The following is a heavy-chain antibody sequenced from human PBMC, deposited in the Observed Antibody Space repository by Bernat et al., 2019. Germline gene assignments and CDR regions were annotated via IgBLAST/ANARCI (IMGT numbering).Heavy chain of an antibody. Sequence: QVQLVESGGGVVQPGRSLRLSCAASGFTFSSYGMHWVRQAPGKGLEWVAVISYDGSNKYYADYVKSRVTISRDNSKKTLYLQMNSLRAEDTAVYYCAMGPLAPRWLAWTEYFDYWDQGTLVTVSS. CDR3: AMGPLAPRWLAWTEYFDY. D-gene: IGHD5-24*01. V-gene: IGHV3-30*03. CDR1: GFTFSSYG. J-gene: IGHJ4*02. CDR2: ISYDGSNK.